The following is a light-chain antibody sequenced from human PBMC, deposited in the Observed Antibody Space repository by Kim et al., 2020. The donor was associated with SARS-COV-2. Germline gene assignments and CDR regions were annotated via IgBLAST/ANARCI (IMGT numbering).Light chain of an antibody. J-gene: IGKJ5*01. CDR3: QQYNNWPPIT. CDR2: GAS. Sequence: SQGERASLSCTASQSVNSNLAWYQQKPGQAPTLLIYGASSRATGTPARFSGSGSGTEFTLTISSLQAEDFALYYCQQYNNWPPITFGQGTRLEIK. CDR1: QSVNSN. V-gene: IGKV3-15*01.